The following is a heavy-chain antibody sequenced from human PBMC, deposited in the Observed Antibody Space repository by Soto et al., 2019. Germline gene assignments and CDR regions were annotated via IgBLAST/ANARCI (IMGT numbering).Heavy chain of an antibody. CDR1: GGSVSNYY. Sequence: QVQLQESGPGLVKPSETLSLTCSVSGGSVSNYYWSWFRQPAGKGLEWIGRIYTGGSTNYNPSLKSRATLSVDTSKNQFSLRLTSVTAADTAVYYCARANVGPPGGGSWTMPFDFWGQGTLVTVSS. D-gene: IGHD2-15*01. CDR2: IYTGGST. V-gene: IGHV4-4*07. J-gene: IGHJ4*02. CDR3: ARANVGPPGGGSWTMPFDF.